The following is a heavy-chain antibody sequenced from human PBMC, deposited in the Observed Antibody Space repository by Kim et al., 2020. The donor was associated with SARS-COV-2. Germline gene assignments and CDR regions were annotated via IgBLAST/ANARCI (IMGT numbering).Heavy chain of an antibody. D-gene: IGHD3-16*01. J-gene: IGHJ4*02. V-gene: IGHV1-18*04. Sequence: ASVKVSCKASGYTFPDYGISWVRQAPGQGLEGMGWISAYYGSTNYAEDFQGRIILTRDTSTTTAYMELRSLRSDDTAVYYCVRESAWGSGKYVWFGYWGQGTLVTVSS. CDR1: GYTFPDYG. CDR3: VRESAWGSGKYVWFGY. CDR2: ISAYYGST.